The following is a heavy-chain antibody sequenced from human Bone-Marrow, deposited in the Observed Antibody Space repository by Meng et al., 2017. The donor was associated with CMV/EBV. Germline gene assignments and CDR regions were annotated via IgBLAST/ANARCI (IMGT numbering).Heavy chain of an antibody. CDR1: GGTFSSYA. CDR3: AREIAYCGGDCQRTLYYYYGMDV. V-gene: IGHV1-69*05. Sequence: SVKVSCKASGGTFSSYAINWVRQAPGQGLEWMGGIIPIFGTANYAQKFQGRVTITTDESTSTAYMELSSLRSEDTAVYYCAREIAYCGGDCQRTLYYYYGMDVWGQGTTVTVSS. D-gene: IGHD2-21*01. CDR2: IIPIFGTA. J-gene: IGHJ6*02.